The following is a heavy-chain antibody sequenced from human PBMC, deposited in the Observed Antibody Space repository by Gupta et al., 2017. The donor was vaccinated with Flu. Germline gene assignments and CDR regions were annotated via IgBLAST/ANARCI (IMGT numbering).Heavy chain of an antibody. V-gene: IGHV3-9*01. CDR3: AKDGGGWLYYFDY. Sequence: EVQLVESGGGLVQPGRSMRLSCAASGFTFADYAMHWVRQAPGKGLEWVSGISWNSGSIGYADSVKGRFTISRDNAKNSLYLQMNSLRAEDTALYYCAKDGGGWLYYFDYWGQGTLVTVSS. D-gene: IGHD6-19*01. CDR2: ISWNSGSI. J-gene: IGHJ4*02. CDR1: GFTFADYA.